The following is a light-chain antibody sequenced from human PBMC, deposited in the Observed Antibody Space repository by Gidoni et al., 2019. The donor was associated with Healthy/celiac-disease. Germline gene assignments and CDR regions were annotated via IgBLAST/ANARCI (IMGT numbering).Light chain of an antibody. CDR1: SGSIASNN. Sequence: NFMLTQPHSVSESPGKTVTTSCTGSSGSIASNNVQWYQQRPGSAPTTVIYEDNQRPSGVPDRFSGSIDSSSNSASLTISGLKTEDEADYYCQSYDSSNWVFGGGTKLTVL. V-gene: IGLV6-57*02. J-gene: IGLJ3*02. CDR2: EDN. CDR3: QSYDSSNWV.